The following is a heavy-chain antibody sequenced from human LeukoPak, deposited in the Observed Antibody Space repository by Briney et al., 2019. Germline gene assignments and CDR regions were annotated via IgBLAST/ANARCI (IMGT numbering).Heavy chain of an antibody. CDR3: AREGWNYSPFGYGMDV. D-gene: IGHD1-7*01. CDR1: GYTFTSYD. V-gene: IGHV1-8*01. CDR2: MNPNSGNT. Sequence: ASVKVSCKASGYTFTSYDINWVRQATGQRLEWMVWMNPNSGNTGYAQKFQCRVTMTRNTSISTAYMELSSLRSEDTAVYYCAREGWNYSPFGYGMDVWGQGTTVTVSS. J-gene: IGHJ6*02.